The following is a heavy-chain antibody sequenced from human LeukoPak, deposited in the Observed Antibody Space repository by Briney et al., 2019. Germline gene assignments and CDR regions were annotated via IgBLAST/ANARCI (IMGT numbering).Heavy chain of an antibody. CDR3: AKDRSAARLDY. D-gene: IGHD6-6*01. V-gene: IGHV3-30-3*01. CDR1: GFTFSSYA. CDR2: ISYDGSNK. Sequence: GGSLRLSCAASGFTFSSYAMHWVRQAPGKGLEWVAVISYDGSNKYYADSVKGRFTISRDNSKNTLYLQMNSLRAEDTAVYYCAKDRSAARLDYWGQGTLVTVSS. J-gene: IGHJ4*02.